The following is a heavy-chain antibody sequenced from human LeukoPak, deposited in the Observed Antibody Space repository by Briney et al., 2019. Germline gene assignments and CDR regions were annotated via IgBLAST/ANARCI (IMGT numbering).Heavy chain of an antibody. CDR2: INAGNGNT. J-gene: IGHJ5*02. CDR3: ARSGGSSWFDP. CDR1: GYTFTSYA. D-gene: IGHD3-10*01. V-gene: IGHV1-3*01. Sequence: GASVKVSCKASGYTFTSYAMHWVRQAPGQRLEWMGWINAGNGNTKYTQKFQGRVTITRDTSASTAYMELSSLRSEDTAVYYCARSGGSSWFDPWGQGTLVTVSS.